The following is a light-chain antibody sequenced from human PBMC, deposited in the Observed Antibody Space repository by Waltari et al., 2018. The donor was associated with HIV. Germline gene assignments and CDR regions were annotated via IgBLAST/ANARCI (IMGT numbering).Light chain of an antibody. CDR1: TLGAQY. CDR3: QAWDSSTVV. CDR2: QAS. Sequence: SYELTQPPSVSVSPGQTASITCSGLTLGAQYACWSQQKPGQSPVLVIYQASKRPSGIPERFSGSNSGNTATLTISGTQAMDEADYYCQAWDSSTVVFGGGTKLTVL. J-gene: IGLJ2*01. V-gene: IGLV3-1*01.